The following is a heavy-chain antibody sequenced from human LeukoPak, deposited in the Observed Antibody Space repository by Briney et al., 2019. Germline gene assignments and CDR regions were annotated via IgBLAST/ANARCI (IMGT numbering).Heavy chain of an antibody. D-gene: IGHD6-19*01. J-gene: IGHJ4*02. CDR1: GFTFSSYS. CDR2: ISSSSSYI. CDR3: ARALPGYSSGWYDY. V-gene: IGHV3-21*01. Sequence: PGGSLRLSCAASGFTFSSYSMNWFRQAPGKGLEWVSSISSSSSYIYYADSVKGRFTISRHNAKNSLYLQMNSLRAEDTAVYYCARALPGYSSGWYDYWGQGTLVTVSS.